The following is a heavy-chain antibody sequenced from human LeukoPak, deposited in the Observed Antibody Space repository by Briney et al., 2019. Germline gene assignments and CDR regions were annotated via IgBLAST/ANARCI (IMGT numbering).Heavy chain of an antibody. CDR3: ARNIVVVPAATDSWAFDI. CDR2: ISSSSSYI. J-gene: IGHJ3*02. CDR1: RFTFSSYS. Sequence: TGGSLRLSCAASRFTFSSYSMNWVRQAPGKGLEWVSSISSSSSYIYYADSVKGRFTISRDNAKNSLYLQMNSLRAEDTAVYYCARNIVVVPAATDSWAFDIWGQGTMVTVSS. D-gene: IGHD2-2*01. V-gene: IGHV3-21*01.